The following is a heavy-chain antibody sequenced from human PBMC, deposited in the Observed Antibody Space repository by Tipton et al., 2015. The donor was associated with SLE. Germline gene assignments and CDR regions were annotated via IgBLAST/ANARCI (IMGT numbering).Heavy chain of an antibody. CDR3: ANTEYVFFNGDF. CDR2: IYYTGST. Sequence: LRLSCTVSGGSIRSGRYYWSWIRQPPGKGLEWIGYIYYTGSTNYHPSLKSRATISLDTSKKQFSLNLRFVTAADTAVYYCANTEYVFFNGDFWGQGKPVTVSS. CDR1: GGSIRSGRYY. D-gene: IGHD2/OR15-2a*01. V-gene: IGHV4-61*01. J-gene: IGHJ4*02.